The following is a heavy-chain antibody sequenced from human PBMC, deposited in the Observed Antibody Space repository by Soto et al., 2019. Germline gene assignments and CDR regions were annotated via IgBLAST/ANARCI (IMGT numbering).Heavy chain of an antibody. J-gene: IGHJ6*02. V-gene: IGHV1-69*17. D-gene: IGHD5-18*01. Sequence: QVQLVQSGAEVKKPGSSVKVSCKASGGTLLSYTISWVRQAPGQGLEWMGGIIPIFGIANYAQKFQGRVTIPADQSTGVAYKELSSLRSEDKAVYYCAGGEGETDMETVWGQGTTVTVSS. CDR3: AGGEGETDMETV. CDR2: IIPIFGIA. CDR1: GGTLLSYT.